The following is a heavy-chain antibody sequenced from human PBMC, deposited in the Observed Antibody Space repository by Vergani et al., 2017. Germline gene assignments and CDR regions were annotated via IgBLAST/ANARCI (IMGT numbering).Heavy chain of an antibody. CDR2: ISSSGGIK. CDR1: GFTFSDYY. J-gene: IGHJ4*02. CDR3: ARGDIIIVPAAEVLDY. D-gene: IGHD2-2*01. V-gene: IGHV3-11*01. Sequence: QVQLVESGGGLVKPGGSLRLSCAASGFTFSDYYMNWIRQAPGKGLEWVSYISSSGGIKYYAASVKGRFTISRDNVKDSLYLQMNSLSAEATAVYYCARGDIIIVPAAEVLDYWGQGTLVTVSS.